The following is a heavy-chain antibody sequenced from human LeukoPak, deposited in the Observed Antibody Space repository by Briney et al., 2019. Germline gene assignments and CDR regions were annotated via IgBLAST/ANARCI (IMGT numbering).Heavy chain of an antibody. CDR1: GFTFSSYA. J-gene: IGHJ4*02. CDR3: ARGPGRDGYNLDY. D-gene: IGHD5-24*01. CDR2: ISYDGSNK. V-gene: IGHV3-30*04. Sequence: AGRSLRLSCAASGFTFSSYAMHWVRQAPGKGLEWVAVISYDGSNKYYADSVKGRFTISRDNSKNTLYLQMNSLRAEDTAVYYCARGPGRDGYNLDYWGQGTLVTVSS.